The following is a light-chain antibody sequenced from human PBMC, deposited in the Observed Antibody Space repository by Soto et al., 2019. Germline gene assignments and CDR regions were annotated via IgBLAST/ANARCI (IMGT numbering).Light chain of an antibody. J-gene: IGLJ1*01. Sequence: QSVLTQPPSASASLGASVTLTCTLSSGYSNCKVDRYQQRPGKGPRFVMWVATGGSVGAKVDGLPDRFSVLGLGLNRYLTNKTIQDEHEGDYHCGDDHGSASNFVYVFGTGTKLTVL. CDR1: SGYSNCK. CDR3: GDDHGSASNFVYV. V-gene: IGLV9-49*01. CDR2: VATGGSVG.